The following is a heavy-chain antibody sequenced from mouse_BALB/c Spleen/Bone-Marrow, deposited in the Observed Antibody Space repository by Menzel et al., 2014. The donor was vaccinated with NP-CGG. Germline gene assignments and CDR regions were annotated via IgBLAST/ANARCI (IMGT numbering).Heavy chain of an antibody. CDR3: AMGVRLYWYFDV. V-gene: IGHV1-18*01. J-gene: IGHJ1*01. D-gene: IGHD2-3*01. CDR1: GYIFTDYY. CDR2: INPINGDT. Sequence: VPLQQSGPELVKPGASVKMSCKASGYIFTDYYMEWVKQSHGKSLEWIGDINPINGDTFYNQKFKGKATLTVDRSSSTAYMQLDSLTSEDSAVYYGAMGVRLYWYFDVWGAGTTVTVSS.